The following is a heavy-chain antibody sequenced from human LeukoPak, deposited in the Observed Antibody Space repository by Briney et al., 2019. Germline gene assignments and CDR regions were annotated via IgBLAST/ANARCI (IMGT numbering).Heavy chain of an antibody. Sequence: SETLSLTCTVSGDSISTSTYYWGWIRQPPGKGLEWIGSMHHSGSTYYNPSLKSRVTISVDTSKSQFSLKLSSVTAADTAVYYCARANYGDLFFDYWGQGTLVTVSS. V-gene: IGHV4-39*07. CDR2: MHHSGST. J-gene: IGHJ4*02. CDR3: ARANYGDLFFDY. CDR1: GDSISTSTYY. D-gene: IGHD4-17*01.